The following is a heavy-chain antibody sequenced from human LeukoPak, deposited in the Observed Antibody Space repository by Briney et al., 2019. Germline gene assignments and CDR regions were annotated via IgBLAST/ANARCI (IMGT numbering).Heavy chain of an antibody. V-gene: IGHV4-59*02. CDR3: AREANSPTARYWYFDL. J-gene: IGHJ2*01. CDR1: GGSVSSYY. CDR2: VYYSGST. Sequence: PSETLSLTRTVSGGSVSSYYWSWMRQSPGKGLDWIGYVYYSGSTNYDPALKSRVTISLDTSENQFSLKLSSVTAADTAVYYCAREANSPTARYWYFDLWGRGTQVTVSS. D-gene: IGHD2-21*01.